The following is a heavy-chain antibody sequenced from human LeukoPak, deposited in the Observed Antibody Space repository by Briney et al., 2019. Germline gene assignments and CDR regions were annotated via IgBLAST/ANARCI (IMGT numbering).Heavy chain of an antibody. J-gene: IGHJ3*02. CDR3: ARDSQFMVTTDSVDAFDI. CDR1: GGTFSSYA. CDR2: IIPILGIA. D-gene: IGHD4-17*01. Sequence: ASVKVSCKASGGTFSSYAISWVRQAPGQGLEWMGRIIPILGIANYAQKFQGRVTIAADKSTSTAYMELSSLRSEDTAVYYCARDSQFMVTTDSVDAFDIWGQGTMVTVSS. V-gene: IGHV1-69*04.